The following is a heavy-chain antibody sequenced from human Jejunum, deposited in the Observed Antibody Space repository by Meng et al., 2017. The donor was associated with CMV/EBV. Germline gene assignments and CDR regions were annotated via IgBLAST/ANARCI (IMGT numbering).Heavy chain of an antibody. V-gene: IGHV4-4*07. D-gene: IGHD6-13*01. CDR2: FYMSGST. J-gene: IGHJ4*02. CDR3: ARDRMAAPGTFEY. Sequence: QVHLPEAGPGFVKPSETLSLTCSVSGGSISGYYWNWIRQPAGKGLEWIGRFYMSGSTNYTPSLRSRVAMSVDTSKTQFSLRLTSVTAADTDVYYCARDRMAAPGTFEYWGQGTLVTVSS. CDR1: GGSISGYY.